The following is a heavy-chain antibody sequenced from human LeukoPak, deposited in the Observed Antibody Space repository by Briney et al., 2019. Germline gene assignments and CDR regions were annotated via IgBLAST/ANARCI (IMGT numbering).Heavy chain of an antibody. CDR1: GGTFSSYA. CDR2: IIPIFGTA. V-gene: IGHV1-69*05. CDR3: ARDPQGPNGIPKTRRGAFDI. D-gene: IGHD1-1*01. Sequence: VASVKVSCKASGGTFSSYAISWVRQAPGQGLEWMGGIIPIFGTANYAQKLQGRVTMTTDTSTSTAYMELRSLRSDDTAVYYCARDPQGPNGIPKTRRGAFDIWGQGTMVTVSS. J-gene: IGHJ3*02.